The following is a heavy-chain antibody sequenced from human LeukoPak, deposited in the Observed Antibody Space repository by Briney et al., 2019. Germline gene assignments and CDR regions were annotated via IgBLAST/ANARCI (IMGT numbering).Heavy chain of an antibody. Sequence: GGSLRLSCAASGFTFSSYAMHWVRQAPGKGLEWVAVISYDGSNKYYADSVKGRFTISRDNSKNTLYLQMNSLRAEDTAVYYCARDQDFWSGYRSHYYGMDVWGQGTTVTVSS. V-gene: IGHV3-30*04. D-gene: IGHD3-3*01. CDR3: ARDQDFWSGYRSHYYGMDV. CDR2: ISYDGSNK. J-gene: IGHJ6*02. CDR1: GFTFSSYA.